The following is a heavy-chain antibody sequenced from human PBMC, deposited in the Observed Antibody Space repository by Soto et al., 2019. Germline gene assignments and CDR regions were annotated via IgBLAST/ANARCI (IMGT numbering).Heavy chain of an antibody. CDR2: ISSSSTYT. CDR3: ARVLFGSNCWFDP. J-gene: IGHJ5*02. V-gene: IGHV3-11*05. D-gene: IGHD3-16*01. CDR1: GFTFSDYY. Sequence: GGSLRLSCAASGFTFSDYYMSWIRQAPGKGLEWVSYISSSSTYTNYADSVKGRFTISRDNAKNSLYLQMNSLGAEDTAVYYCARVLFGSNCWFDPWGQGTLVTVSS.